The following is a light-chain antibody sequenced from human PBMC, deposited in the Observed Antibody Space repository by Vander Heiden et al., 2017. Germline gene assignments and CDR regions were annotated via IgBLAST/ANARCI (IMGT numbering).Light chain of an antibody. CDR2: RNRDGSH. V-gene: IGLV4-69*01. CDR3: QTWNAGIYV. Sequence: QLVLTQSPSASASLGASVKVTCTLSSGHSNYAIAWHQQQPEEGPRYLMVRNRDGSHNKGDGIPDRFSGSSSGTERYLTISSLQSEDEAYYYCQTWNAGIYVFGGGTKLTVL. CDR1: SGHSNYA. J-gene: IGLJ2*01.